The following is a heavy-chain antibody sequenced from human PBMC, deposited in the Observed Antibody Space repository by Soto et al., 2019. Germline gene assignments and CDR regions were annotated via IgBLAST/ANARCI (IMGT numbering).Heavy chain of an antibody. D-gene: IGHD1-26*01. CDR3: TTLGWELMEPGGMDV. V-gene: IGHV3-15*07. J-gene: IGHJ6*02. CDR1: GFTVGDYA. CDR2: IKSKTDGGTT. Sequence: PGGSLRLSCTASGFTVGDYAMNWVRQAPGKGLEWVGRIKSKTDGGTTDYAAPVKGRFTISRDDSKNTLYLQMNSLKTEDTAVYYCTTLGWELMEPGGMDVWGQGTTVTVSS.